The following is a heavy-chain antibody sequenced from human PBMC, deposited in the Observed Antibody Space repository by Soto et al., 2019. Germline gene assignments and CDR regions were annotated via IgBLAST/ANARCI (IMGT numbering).Heavy chain of an antibody. CDR1: GFTFSSYA. V-gene: IGHV3-30-3*01. Sequence: QVQLVESGGGVVQPGRSLRLSCGASGFTFSSYAMHWVRQAPGKGLEWVAVISYDGSNKYYADSVKGRFTISRDNSKNTLYLQMNSLRAEDTAVYYCARELSFDYWGQGTLVTVSS. CDR2: ISYDGSNK. J-gene: IGHJ4*02. CDR3: ARELSFDY.